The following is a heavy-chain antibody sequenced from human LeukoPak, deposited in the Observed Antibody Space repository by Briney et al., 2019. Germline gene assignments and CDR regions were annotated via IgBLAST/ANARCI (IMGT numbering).Heavy chain of an antibody. Sequence: GGSLRLSCAASGFPFDDYAMHWVREAPGEGLEWVCLISWDGGSTYYADSVKGRFTIYRDNSKNSLYLQMNSLRAEDTALYYCAKDIEPFTSTSPVDYWGQGTLVVVSS. CDR1: GFPFDDYA. CDR2: ISWDGGST. CDR3: AKDIEPFTSTSPVDY. J-gene: IGHJ4*02. V-gene: IGHV3-43D*03. D-gene: IGHD2/OR15-2a*01.